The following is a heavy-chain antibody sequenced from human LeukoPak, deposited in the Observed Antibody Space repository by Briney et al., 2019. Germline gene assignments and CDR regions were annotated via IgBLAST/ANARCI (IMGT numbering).Heavy chain of an antibody. V-gene: IGHV3-23*01. D-gene: IGHD3-3*01. CDR1: GFTFSSYA. Sequence: GGSLRLSCAASGFTFSSYAMSWVRQAPGKGLEWVSAISGSGGSTYYADSVKGRFTISRDNSKNTLYLQMNSLRAEDTAVYYCGNYDFWSGIPYYYYGMDVWGQGTTVTVPS. CDR2: ISGSGGST. J-gene: IGHJ6*02. CDR3: GNYDFWSGIPYYYYGMDV.